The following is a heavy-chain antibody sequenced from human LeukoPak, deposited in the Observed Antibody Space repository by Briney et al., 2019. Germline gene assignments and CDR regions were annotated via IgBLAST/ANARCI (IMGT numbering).Heavy chain of an antibody. V-gene: IGHV3-23*01. D-gene: IGHD5-18*01. CDR3: AKNTGQTSGYSYGYNY. CDR2: ISGSGGST. Sequence: PGGSLRLSCAASGFTFSSYAVDWVRQAPGKGLEWVSAISGSGGSTYYADSVKGRFTISRDNSKNTLYLQMNSLRAVDTAVYYCAKNTGQTSGYSYGYNYWGQGTLVTVSS. J-gene: IGHJ4*02. CDR1: GFTFSSYA.